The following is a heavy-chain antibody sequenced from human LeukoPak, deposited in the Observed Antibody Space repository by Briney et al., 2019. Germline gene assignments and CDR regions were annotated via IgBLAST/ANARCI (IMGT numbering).Heavy chain of an antibody. J-gene: IGHJ4*02. CDR2: INPNSGGT. D-gene: IGHD3-22*01. CDR3: ARGATSYYYDSSGYYSPFDY. V-gene: IGHV1-2*02. Sequence: ASVKVSCKASGYTFTGYYMHWVRQAPGQGLEWMGWINPNSGGTNYAQKFQGRVTMTRDTSIGTAYMELSRLRSDDTAVYYCARGATSYYYDSSGYYSPFDYWGQGTLVTVSS. CDR1: GYTFTGYY.